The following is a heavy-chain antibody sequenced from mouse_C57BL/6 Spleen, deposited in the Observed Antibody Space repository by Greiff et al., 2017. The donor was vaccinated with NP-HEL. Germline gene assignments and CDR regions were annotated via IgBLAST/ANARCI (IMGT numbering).Heavy chain of an antibody. V-gene: IGHV1-64*01. Sequence: QVQLKQPGAELVKPGASVKLSCKASGYTFTSYWMHWVKQRPGQGLEWIGMIHPNSGSTNYNEKFKSKATLTVDKSSSTAYMQLSSLTSEDSAVYYCALDSSGYADYWGQGTTLTVSS. CDR3: ALDSSGYADY. CDR2: IHPNSGST. CDR1: GYTFTSYW. J-gene: IGHJ2*01. D-gene: IGHD3-2*02.